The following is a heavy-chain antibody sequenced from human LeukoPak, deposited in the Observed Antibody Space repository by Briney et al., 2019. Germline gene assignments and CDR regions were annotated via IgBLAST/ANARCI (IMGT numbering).Heavy chain of an antibody. D-gene: IGHD6-13*01. CDR2: ISAYNGNT. CDR1: GYTFSTYH. J-gene: IGHJ4*02. V-gene: IGHV1-18*04. Sequence: VASVKVSCKASGYTFSTYHMHWVRQAPGQGLEWTGWISAYNGNTNYAQKLQGRVTMTTDTSTSTAYMELRSLRSDDTAVYYCARDIEVLAAGRRGFDYWGQGTLVTVSS. CDR3: ARDIEVLAAGRRGFDY.